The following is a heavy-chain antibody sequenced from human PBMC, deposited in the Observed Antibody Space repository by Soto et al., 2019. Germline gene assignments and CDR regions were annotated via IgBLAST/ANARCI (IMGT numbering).Heavy chain of an antibody. D-gene: IGHD3-3*01. V-gene: IGHV3-48*03. J-gene: IGHJ6*02. CDR2: INSDGTT. Sequence: GGSLRLSCTASGFIVRNHEFNWVRQAPGKGLEWLSYINSDGTTYYAEAVKGRFTVSRGNAENSVHLQMSSLRAEDTAVYYCARDGGAYYDFWSGPMGYYYYGMDVWGQGTTVTVSS. CDR1: GFIVRNHE. CDR3: ARDGGAYYDFWSGPMGYYYYGMDV.